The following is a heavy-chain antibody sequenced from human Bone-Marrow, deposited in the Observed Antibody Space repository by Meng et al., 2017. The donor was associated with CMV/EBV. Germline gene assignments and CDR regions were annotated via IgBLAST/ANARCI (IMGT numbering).Heavy chain of an antibody. CDR1: GFTVSSNY. V-gene: IGHV3-53*05. Sequence: GESLKISCAASGFTVSSNYMSWVRQAPGKGLEWVSVIYSGGSTYYADSVKGRFTISRDNSKNTLYLQMNSLRAEDTAVYYCARDEVIGFRSMDVWGQGTTVTVSS. J-gene: IGHJ6*02. CDR3: ARDEVIGFRSMDV. CDR2: IYSGGST. D-gene: IGHD3-22*01.